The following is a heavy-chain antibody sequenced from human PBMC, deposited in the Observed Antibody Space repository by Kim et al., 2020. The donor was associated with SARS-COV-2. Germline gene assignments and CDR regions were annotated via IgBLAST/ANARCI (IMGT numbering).Heavy chain of an antibody. CDR3: AKDIRRYYGSGSLLMYF. J-gene: IGHJ2*01. D-gene: IGHD3-10*01. V-gene: IGHV3-43D*03. CDR1: GFTFDDYA. Sequence: GGSLRLSCAASGFTFDDYAMHWVRQAPGKGLEWVSLITWDGGSTYYADSVKGRFTISRDNSKKSLYLQMDSLRAEDTALYYCAKDIRRYYGSGSLLMYF. CDR2: ITWDGGST.